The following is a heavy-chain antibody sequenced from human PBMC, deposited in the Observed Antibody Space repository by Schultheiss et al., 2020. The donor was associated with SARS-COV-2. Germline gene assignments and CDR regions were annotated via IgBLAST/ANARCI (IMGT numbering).Heavy chain of an antibody. Sequence: TLSLTCVISGDSVSSNDAAWNWIRQSPSIGLEWLGRTYYRSRWFNDYAVSVKSRITINADASKNQFSLQLNSVTPEDTAVYYCASGPSYYFDYWGQGYLVTVSS. CDR2: TYYRSRWFN. V-gene: IGHV6-1*01. CDR3: ASGPSYYFDY. CDR1: GDSVSSNDAA. J-gene: IGHJ4*02.